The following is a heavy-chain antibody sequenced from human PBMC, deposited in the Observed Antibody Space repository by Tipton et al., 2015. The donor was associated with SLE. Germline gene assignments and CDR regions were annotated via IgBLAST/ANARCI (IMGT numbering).Heavy chain of an antibody. CDR1: GYSISSGYY. CDR3: ARLGITIFGVDLRGP. Sequence: LSCAVSGYSISSGYYWGWIRQPPGKGLEWIGHIYTGGSTYYNPSLKSRATISVDTSKNQFSLKLSSVTAADTAVYYCARLGITIFGVDLRGPWGQGTLVTVSS. V-gene: IGHV4-38-2*01. D-gene: IGHD3-3*01. CDR2: IYTGGST. J-gene: IGHJ5*02.